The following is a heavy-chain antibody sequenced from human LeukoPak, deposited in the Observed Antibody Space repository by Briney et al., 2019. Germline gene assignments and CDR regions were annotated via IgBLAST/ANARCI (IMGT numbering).Heavy chain of an antibody. Sequence: PSETLSFTCTVSGGSISSGGYYWSWIRQHPGKGLEWIGYIYYSGSTYYNPSLKSRVTISVDTSKNQFSLKLSSVTAADTAVYYCARDGDAENPDYYYYGMDVWGQGTTVTVSS. CDR1: GGSISSGGYY. J-gene: IGHJ6*02. CDR3: ARDGDAENPDYYYYGMDV. D-gene: IGHD4-17*01. CDR2: IYYSGST. V-gene: IGHV4-31*03.